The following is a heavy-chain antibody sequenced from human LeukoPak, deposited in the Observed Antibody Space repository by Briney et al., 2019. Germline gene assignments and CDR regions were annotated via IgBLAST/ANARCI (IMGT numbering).Heavy chain of an antibody. CDR1: GGSISSYY. J-gene: IGHJ6*03. CDR3: ARVYYDFWSGYSDYYYYMDV. D-gene: IGHD3-3*01. Sequence: PSETLSLTCTVSGGSISSYYWSWIRQPPGKGLEWIGYIYYSGSTNYNPSLKSRVTISVDTSKNQFSLKLSSVTAADTAVYYCARVYYDFWSGYSDYYYYMDVWGKGTTVTVSS. V-gene: IGHV4-59*01. CDR2: IYYSGST.